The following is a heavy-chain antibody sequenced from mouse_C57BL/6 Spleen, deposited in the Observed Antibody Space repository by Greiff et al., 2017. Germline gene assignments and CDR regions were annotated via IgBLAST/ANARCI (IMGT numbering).Heavy chain of an antibody. D-gene: IGHD1-1*01. V-gene: IGHV1-58*01. CDR2: IYFGHGYT. Sequence: VQLQQSGAELVRPGSSVKMSCKTSGYTFTSHGINWVKPRPGQGLEWIWYIYFGHGYTEYNEEFKGKATLTADTSSSTAYMQLSSLTSEDSAIYFCARSEITTVVERAYFDDWGKGTTLTVSS. J-gene: IGHJ2*01. CDR1: GYTFTSHG. CDR3: ARSEITTVVERAYFDD.